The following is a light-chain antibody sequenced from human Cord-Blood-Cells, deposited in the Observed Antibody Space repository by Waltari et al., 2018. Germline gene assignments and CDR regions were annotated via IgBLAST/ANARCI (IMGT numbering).Light chain of an antibody. J-gene: IGKJ5*01. Sequence: DIQMTQSPSSLSASVGDRVTITCQVSQDISNYLNWYQQKPGKAPKLLIYDASNLETGGPSRFSGSGSGTDFTFTISSLQPEDIATYYCQQYDNLPITFGQGTRLEIK. CDR1: QDISNY. CDR3: QQYDNLPIT. V-gene: IGKV1-33*01. CDR2: DAS.